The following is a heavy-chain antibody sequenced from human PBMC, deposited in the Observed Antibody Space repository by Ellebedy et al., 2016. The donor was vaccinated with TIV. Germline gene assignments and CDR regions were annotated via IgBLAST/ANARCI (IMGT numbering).Heavy chain of an antibody. CDR1: GGTFSGNT. J-gene: IGHJ4*02. D-gene: IGHD1-26*01. CDR3: ARGPIGVPAVSKVPPTDY. V-gene: IGHV1-69*10. CDR2: IIPTIGIT. Sequence: AASVKVSCKVSGGTFSGNTITWVRRAPGQGLEWVGRIIPTIGITNYSEKLRGRVVITADDSTTTAYMELSSLRSDDTAIYYCARGPIGVPAVSKVPPTDYWGQGTLVTVSS.